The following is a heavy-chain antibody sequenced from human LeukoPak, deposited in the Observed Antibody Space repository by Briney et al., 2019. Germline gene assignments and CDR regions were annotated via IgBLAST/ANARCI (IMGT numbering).Heavy chain of an antibody. CDR3: ARDADYGGLVQY. CDR1: GFTFSSYS. J-gene: IGHJ4*02. V-gene: IGHV3-21*01. CDR2: ISSSSSYI. Sequence: GGSLRLSCAASGFTFSSYSMNWVRQATGKGLEWVSSISSSSSYIYYADSVKGRFTISRDNAKNSLYLQMNSLRAEDTAVYYCARDADYGGLVQYWGQGTLVTVSS. D-gene: IGHD4-23*01.